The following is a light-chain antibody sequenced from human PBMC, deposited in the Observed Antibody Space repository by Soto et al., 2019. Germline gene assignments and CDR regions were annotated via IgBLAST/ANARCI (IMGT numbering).Light chain of an antibody. CDR3: QQYVSWT. J-gene: IGKJ1*01. V-gene: IGKV3-11*01. CDR2: DAS. CDR1: QSVSSY. Sequence: EIVLTQSPATLSLSPGERATLSCRASQSVSSYLAWYQQKPGQAPRLLISDASNRATGIPDRFSGSGSGTDFTLTISRLEPEDSAIYYCQQYVSWTFGQGTKVEIK.